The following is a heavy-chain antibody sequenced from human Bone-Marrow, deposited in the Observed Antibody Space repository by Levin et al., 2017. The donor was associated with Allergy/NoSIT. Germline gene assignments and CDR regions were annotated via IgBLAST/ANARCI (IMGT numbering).Heavy chain of an antibody. CDR2: ISGYTGNT. V-gene: IGHV1-18*04. D-gene: IGHD4-17*01. CDR1: GYNFHSYT. Sequence: GESLKISCKTSGYNFHSYTITWVRQAPGQGLEWMGWISGYTGNTNYAEKFQGRVSMTIDSATKTAYMELRSLTPADTAAYYCARALLSNDGDYEDYPGGNYCYFYGLDAWGQGTTVNV. J-gene: IGHJ6*02. CDR3: ARALLSNDGDYEDYPGGNYCYFYGLDA.